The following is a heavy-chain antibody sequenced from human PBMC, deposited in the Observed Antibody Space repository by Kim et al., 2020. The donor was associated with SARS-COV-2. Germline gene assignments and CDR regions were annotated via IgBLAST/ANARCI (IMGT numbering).Heavy chain of an antibody. CDR2: IYYSGST. V-gene: IGHV4-39*01. D-gene: IGHD6-13*01. J-gene: IGHJ4*02. Sequence: SETLSLTCTVSGGSISSSSYYWGWIRQPPGKGLEWIGSIYYSGSTYYNPSLKRRVTISVDTSKNQFSLKLSSVTAADTAVYYCARQGIAAAGTIWDYWGQGTLVTVSS. CDR3: ARQGIAAAGTIWDY. CDR1: GGSISSSSYY.